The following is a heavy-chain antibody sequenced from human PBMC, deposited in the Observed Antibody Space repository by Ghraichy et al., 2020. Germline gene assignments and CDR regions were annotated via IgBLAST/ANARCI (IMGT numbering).Heavy chain of an antibody. V-gene: IGHV1-69*13. Sequence: SVKVSCKASGGTFSSYAISWVRQAPGQGLEWMGGIIPIFGTANYAQKFQGRITITADESTSTAYMELSSLRSEDTAVYYCARDGGCSGGSCTRSWFDPWGQGTLVTVSS. CDR3: ARDGGCSGGSCTRSWFDP. J-gene: IGHJ5*02. CDR2: IIPIFGTA. CDR1: GGTFSSYA. D-gene: IGHD2-15*01.